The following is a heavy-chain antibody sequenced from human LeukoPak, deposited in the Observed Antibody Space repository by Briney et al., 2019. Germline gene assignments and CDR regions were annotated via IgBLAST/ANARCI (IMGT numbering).Heavy chain of an antibody. CDR2: IKQDGSDK. CDR3: ARDKIVGPTRFDY. CDR1: GFTFSTYW. D-gene: IGHD1-26*01. J-gene: IGHJ4*02. Sequence: GGSLRLSCKASGFTFSTYWMSWVRQAPGKGLEWVASIKQDGSDKYYVDSVKGRFTISRDNAKNSLYLQMNSLRAEDTAVYYCARDKIVGPTRFDYWGQGILVTVSS. V-gene: IGHV3-7*01.